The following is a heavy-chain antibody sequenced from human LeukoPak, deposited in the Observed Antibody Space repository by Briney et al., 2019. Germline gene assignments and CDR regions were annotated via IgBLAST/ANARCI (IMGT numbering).Heavy chain of an antibody. Sequence: PSETLSLTCTVSGGSISSDNYYWGWIRQPPGKGLEWIGSIYYSGTTYYNTSLKSRVTVSVDTSKNHFSLKLSSVTAADTAVYYCARPAWVTRRSGFDYWGQGTLVTVSS. CDR2: IYYSGTT. J-gene: IGHJ4*02. CDR1: GGSISSDNYY. D-gene: IGHD3-3*01. V-gene: IGHV4-39*02. CDR3: ARPAWVTRRSGFDY.